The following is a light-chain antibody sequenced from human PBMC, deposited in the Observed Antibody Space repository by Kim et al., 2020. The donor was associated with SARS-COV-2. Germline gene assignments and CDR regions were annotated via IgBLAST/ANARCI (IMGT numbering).Light chain of an antibody. CDR2: GAS. J-gene: IGKJ2*01. CDR3: QQYGSSPRYT. V-gene: IGKV3-20*01. Sequence: PGETATLSCRASQSVSSSYLAWYQQKPGQAPRLLIYGASSRATGIPDRFSGSGSGTDFTLTISRLEPEDFAVYYCQQYGSSPRYTFGQGTKLEI. CDR1: QSVSSSY.